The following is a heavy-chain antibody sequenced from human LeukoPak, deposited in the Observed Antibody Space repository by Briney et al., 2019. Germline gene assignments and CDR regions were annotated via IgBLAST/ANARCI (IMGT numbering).Heavy chain of an antibody. CDR3: AKDYTTGDYFDY. J-gene: IGHJ4*02. D-gene: IGHD1-26*01. V-gene: IGHV3-23*01. CDR1: GFAFSSHA. CDR2: ISVSGGTT. Sequence: GGSLRLSCAASGFAFSSHAMTWVRQAPGKGLEWVSTISVSGGTTNYADSVKGRFTISRDNSKNTLYLQMNSLRAEDTAVYYCAKDYTTGDYFDYWGQGTLVTVSS.